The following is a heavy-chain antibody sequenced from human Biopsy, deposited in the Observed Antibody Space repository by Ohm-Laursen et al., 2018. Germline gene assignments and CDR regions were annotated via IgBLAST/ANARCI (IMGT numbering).Heavy chain of an antibody. Sequence: SVKVSCKASGFTFSSSAVQWVRQARGQRLEWIGWIVVGSGHTNYAQKFQERVTITRDMSTSTAYMELTSLRSEDTAVYYCAATSTLYYYYAMDVWDQGTTITASS. CDR3: AATSTLYYYYAMDV. V-gene: IGHV1-58*01. CDR2: IVVGSGHT. J-gene: IGHJ6*02. CDR1: GFTFSSSA.